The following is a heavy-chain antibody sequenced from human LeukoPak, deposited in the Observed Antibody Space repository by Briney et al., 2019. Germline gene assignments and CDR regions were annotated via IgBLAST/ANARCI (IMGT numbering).Heavy chain of an antibody. CDR2: IDWDDDK. J-gene: IGHJ3*02. CDR1: GFSLSTSGMC. Sequence: SGPALVKPTQTLTLTCTFSGFSLSTSGMCVSWIRQPPGKALEWLARIDWDDDKYYSTSLKTRLTISKDTSKNQVVLTMTNMDPVDTATYYCARIRAGYDFWSGYSPGAFDIRGQGTMVTVSS. V-gene: IGHV2-70*11. D-gene: IGHD3-3*01. CDR3: ARIRAGYDFWSGYSPGAFDI.